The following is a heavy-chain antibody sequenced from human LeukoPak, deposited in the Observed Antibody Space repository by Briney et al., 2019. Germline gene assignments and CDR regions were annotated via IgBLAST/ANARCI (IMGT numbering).Heavy chain of an antibody. D-gene: IGHD1-26*01. V-gene: IGHV3-13*01. CDR2: IGVAANT. CDR3: VRQKTPHGNFDY. CDR1: GFTFSSYD. Sequence: PGGSLTLSCAASGFTFSSYDMQWVRQATGKGLEWVSAIGVAANTFYSGSVKGRFTISRENAKNSLYLLMSSLRAEDTAVYYCVRQKTPHGNFDYWGQGTLVTVSS. J-gene: IGHJ4*02.